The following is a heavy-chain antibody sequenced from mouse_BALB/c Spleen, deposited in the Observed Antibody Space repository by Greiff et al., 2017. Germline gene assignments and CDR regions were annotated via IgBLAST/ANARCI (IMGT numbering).Heavy chain of an antibody. CDR2: IWSGGST. J-gene: IGHJ4*01. Sequence: VKLMESGPGLVQPSQSLSITCTVSGFSLTSYGVHWVRQSPGKGLEWLGVIWSGGSTDYNAAFISRLSISKDNSKSQVFFKMNSLQANDTAIYYCARGNYYGNPYYAMDYWGQGTSVTVSS. CDR1: GFSLTSYG. D-gene: IGHD2-1*01. CDR3: ARGNYYGNPYYAMDY. V-gene: IGHV2-2*02.